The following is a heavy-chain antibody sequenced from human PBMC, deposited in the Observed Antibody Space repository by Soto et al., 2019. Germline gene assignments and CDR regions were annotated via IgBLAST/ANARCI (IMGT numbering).Heavy chain of an antibody. Sequence: PGGSLRLSCAASGFTFSSYAMSWVRQAPGKGLEWVSSISSSSSYIYYADSVKGRFTISRDNAKNSLYLQMNSLRAEDTAVYYCARDGWYCSSTSCYEYYYYYYGMDVWGQGTTVTVSS. CDR3: ARDGWYCSSTSCYEYYYYYYGMDV. CDR1: GFTFSSYA. CDR2: ISSSSSYI. V-gene: IGHV3-21*01. J-gene: IGHJ6*02. D-gene: IGHD2-2*01.